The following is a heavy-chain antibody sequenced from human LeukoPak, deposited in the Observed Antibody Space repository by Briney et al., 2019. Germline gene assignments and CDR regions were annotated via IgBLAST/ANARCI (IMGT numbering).Heavy chain of an antibody. CDR2: IIPILGIA. Sequence: SVKVSCKASGGTFSSYAISWVRQASGQGLEWMGRIIPILGIANYAQKFQCRVTITADKSTSTAYMELSSLRSEDTAVYYCARDLTSLAAAVTGDYWGQGTLVTVSS. CDR1: GGTFSSYA. J-gene: IGHJ4*02. V-gene: IGHV1-69*04. CDR3: ARDLTSLAAAVTGDY. D-gene: IGHD6-13*01.